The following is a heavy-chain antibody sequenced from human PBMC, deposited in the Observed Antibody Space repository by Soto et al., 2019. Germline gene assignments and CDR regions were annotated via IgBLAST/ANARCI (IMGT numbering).Heavy chain of an antibody. Sequence: PGGSLRLSCAASGFTFSNASMNWVRQAPGKGLEWVGRIKSKTDGGTTDYAAPVKGRFAISRDDSKSMAFMQMNSLKIEDTAVYFCTTDSCITVTPVRLDYWGHGTLVTVSS. CDR1: GFTFSNAS. CDR3: TTDSCITVTPVRLDY. J-gene: IGHJ4*01. D-gene: IGHD4-4*01. CDR2: IKSKTDGGTT. V-gene: IGHV3-15*07.